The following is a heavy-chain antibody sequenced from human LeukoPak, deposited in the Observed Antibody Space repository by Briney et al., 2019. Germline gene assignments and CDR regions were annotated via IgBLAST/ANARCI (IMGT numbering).Heavy chain of an antibody. D-gene: IGHD3-22*01. Sequence: SETLSLTCTVSGGSISSSSYYWGWIRQPPAKGLEWIGSIYYSGSTYYNPSLKSRVTISVDTSKNQFSLKLSSVTAADTAVYYCARLGYYDSSGYGISYYFDYWGQGTLVTVSS. CDR2: IYYSGST. V-gene: IGHV4-39*01. CDR3: ARLGYYDSSGYGISYYFDY. CDR1: GGSISSSSYY. J-gene: IGHJ4*02.